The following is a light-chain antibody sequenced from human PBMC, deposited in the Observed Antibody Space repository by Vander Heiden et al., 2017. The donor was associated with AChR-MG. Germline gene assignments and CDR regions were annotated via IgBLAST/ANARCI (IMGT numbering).Light chain of an antibody. J-gene: IGKJ1*01. V-gene: IGKV3-20*01. CDR2: GAS. CDR3: QQYGSSPPT. CDR1: QSVSSSY. Sequence: EIVLTQSPGTLSLSPGERATLSCRASQSVSSSYLAWYQQKPGQAPRLLNYGASSRATGIPDRFSASGSGTDFTLTISRLEPEDFAVYYCQQYGSSPPTFGQGTKEEIK.